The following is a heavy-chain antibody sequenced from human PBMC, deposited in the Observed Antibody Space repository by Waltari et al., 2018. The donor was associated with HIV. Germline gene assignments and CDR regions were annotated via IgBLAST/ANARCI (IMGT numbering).Heavy chain of an antibody. CDR3: ARDGNVLSGGYNWFDP. CDR2: IDWSGDTT. J-gene: IGHJ5*02. D-gene: IGHD1-1*01. V-gene: IGHV3-20*04. Sequence: EVQWVESGGRVVRPGGSLRLSCAASGFIFADYGMLWVRQAPGKGLEWISGIDWSGDTTRYGDSVKGRFTISRDNAKSSLYLQMNSLRVEDTALYYCARDGNVLSGGYNWFDPWGQGTLVIVSS. CDR1: GFIFADYG.